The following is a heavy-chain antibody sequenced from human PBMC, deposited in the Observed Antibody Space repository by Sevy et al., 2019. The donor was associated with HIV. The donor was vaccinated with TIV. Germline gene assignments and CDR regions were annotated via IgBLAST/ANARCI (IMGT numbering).Heavy chain of an antibody. CDR2: KTGGAGVK. Sequence: GGSLRLSCAASGFSLSNYAMSWVRQAPGKGLEWISTKTGGAGVKDYADSVKGRFTISRDNSKNTLFLQMNSLRAEDMGLYYRAKGRSPSIGTRGRFDSWGQGTLVTVSS. D-gene: IGHD6-6*01. CDR1: GFSLSNYA. J-gene: IGHJ4*02. V-gene: IGHV3-23*01. CDR3: AKGRSPSIGTRGRFDS.